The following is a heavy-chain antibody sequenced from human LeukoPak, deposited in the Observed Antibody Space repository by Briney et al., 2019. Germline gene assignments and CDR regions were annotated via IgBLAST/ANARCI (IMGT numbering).Heavy chain of an antibody. CDR1: GLAFSSYA. CDR3: ADYGVSGVRNNFY. CDR2: ISVASNT. D-gene: IGHD3-3*01. J-gene: IGHJ4*02. V-gene: IGHV3-23*01. Sequence: GSLRLSCAASGLAFSSYAMSWVRQAPGKGLEWVSTISVASNTFYPDSVKGRFTISRDNSRNTVYLQMTSLRADDTAVYYCADYGVSGVRNNFYWGQGTLVTVSS.